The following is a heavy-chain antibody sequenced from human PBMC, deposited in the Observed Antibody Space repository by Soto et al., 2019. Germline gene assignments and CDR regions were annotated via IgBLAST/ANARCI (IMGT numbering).Heavy chain of an antibody. Sequence: QEQLVQSGAEVKKLGASVKISCKTSGYIFINYYIHWVRQAPGQGLEWVALFNPMSGSTNYAQKLQGIVTVTSETSTSTVYMELSSLIYEETAVYYCARDLAAADYWGQGTLVTVSS. V-gene: IGHV1-46*04. CDR2: FNPMSGST. CDR1: GYIFINYY. D-gene: IGHD6-13*01. CDR3: ARDLAAADY. J-gene: IGHJ4*02.